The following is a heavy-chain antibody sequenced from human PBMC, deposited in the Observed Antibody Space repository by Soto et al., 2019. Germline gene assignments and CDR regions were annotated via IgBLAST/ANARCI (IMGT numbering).Heavy chain of an antibody. CDR3: TRAHVGSGSAFDY. J-gene: IGHJ4*02. CDR2: INSDGSSR. Sequence: EVQLVESGGGLVQPGGSLRLSCAASGFTFSSYWMHWVRQAPGKGLVWVSRINSDGSSRGYADSVKGRFTISRDNAKNTVYLQMNSLRAEDTAVYHCTRAHVGSGSAFDYWGQGTLVTVSS. CDR1: GFTFSSYW. D-gene: IGHD3-10*01. V-gene: IGHV3-74*01.